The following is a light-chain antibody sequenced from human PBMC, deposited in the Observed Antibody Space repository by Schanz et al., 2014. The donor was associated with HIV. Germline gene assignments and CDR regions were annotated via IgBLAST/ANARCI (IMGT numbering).Light chain of an antibody. CDR3: QQCVTYPYT. CDR1: QDISSW. J-gene: IGKJ2*01. Sequence: DIQMTQSPSSVSASVGDRVTITCRASQDISSWLAWYQQKPGKAPKVLIYKASNLESGVPSRFSGSGSGTEFTLSISSLQPDDFATYYCQQCVTYPYTFGQGTKLDIK. CDR2: KAS. V-gene: IGKV1-5*03.